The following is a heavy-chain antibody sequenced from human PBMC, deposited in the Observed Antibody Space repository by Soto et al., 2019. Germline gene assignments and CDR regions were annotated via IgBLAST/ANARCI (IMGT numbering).Heavy chain of an antibody. J-gene: IGHJ4*02. V-gene: IGHV4-30-2*01. CDR2: IYHSGST. D-gene: IGHD6-13*01. Sequence: QLQLRESGSGLVKPSQTLSLTCAVSGGSISSGGYSWSWIRQPPGKGLEWIGYIYHSGSTYYNPSLKRRVTISVDRSKNQFSLKLSSVTAADTAVYYCASGQQLVRNYWGQGTLVTVSS. CDR3: ASGQQLVRNY. CDR1: GGSISSGGYS.